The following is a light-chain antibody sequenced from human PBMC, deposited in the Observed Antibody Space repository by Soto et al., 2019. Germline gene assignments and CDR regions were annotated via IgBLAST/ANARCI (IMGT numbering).Light chain of an antibody. V-gene: IGLV3-9*01. CDR1: NIGSKN. Sequence: SYELIQPLSVSVALGQTARITCGGNNIGSKNVHWYQQKPGQAPVLVIYRDSKRSSGIPERFSGSNSGNTATLSISRAQAGDEAEYSCQVWDSSTVVFGGGTKLTVL. CDR3: QVWDSSTVV. CDR2: RDS. J-gene: IGLJ2*01.